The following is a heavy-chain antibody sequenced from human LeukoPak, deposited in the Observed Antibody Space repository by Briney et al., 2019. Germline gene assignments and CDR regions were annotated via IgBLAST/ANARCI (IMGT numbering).Heavy chain of an antibody. Sequence: ASVKVSCKASGYTFTTYAMHRVRQAPGQRLEWMGWINAGNGNTKYSQKFQGRVTITRDTSASTTYMELSSLRSEDTAVYYCARDALYGWYFDLWGRGTLVTVSS. CDR1: GYTFTTYA. D-gene: IGHD4-17*01. J-gene: IGHJ2*01. V-gene: IGHV1-3*01. CDR3: ARDALYGWYFDL. CDR2: INAGNGNT.